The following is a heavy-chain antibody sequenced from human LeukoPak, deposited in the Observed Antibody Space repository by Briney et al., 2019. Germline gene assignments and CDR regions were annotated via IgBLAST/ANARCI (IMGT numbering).Heavy chain of an antibody. V-gene: IGHV4-38-2*01. CDR2: IYHTGST. D-gene: IGHD3-22*01. J-gene: IGHJ4*02. CDR3: ASGGTAVVMALTYYFDT. CDR1: GYSISSGYY. Sequence: SETLSLTCAVSGYSISSGYYWGWIRQPPGKGLEWIGSIYHTGSTYYNPSLQSRVTISLDSPKNQFSLKLTSVTAPDTAVYYCASGGTAVVMALTYYFDTWGQGTPVTVSS.